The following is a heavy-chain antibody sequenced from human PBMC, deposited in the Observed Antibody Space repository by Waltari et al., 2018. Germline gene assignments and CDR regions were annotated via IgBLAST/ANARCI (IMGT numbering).Heavy chain of an antibody. CDR2: IDLSSGGT. V-gene: IGHV1-2*06. J-gene: IGHJ4*02. CDR3: VRDNWGTYDY. CDR1: GYNCAAYN. Sequence: QVQLVQSGAEVQKPGASVQVAFKASGYNCAAYNMHWVRQAPGQGLEWMGRIDLSSGGTTYGQKFQDRVTMTWDTSISTAYMELNRLKSDDTAMYSCVRDNWGTYDYWGQGSLVTVSS. D-gene: IGHD3-16*01.